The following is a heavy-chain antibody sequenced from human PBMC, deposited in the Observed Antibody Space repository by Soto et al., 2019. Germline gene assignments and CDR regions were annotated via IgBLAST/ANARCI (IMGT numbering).Heavy chain of an antibody. CDR3: ARERDPGGDV. CDR2: IIPIFGTA. Sequence: QVQLVQSGAEVKKPGSSVNVSCKASGGTFSSYAISWVRQAPGQGLEWMGGIIPIFGTANYEQKFQGRVTITADESTSTAYMELRRRRSEDTAVYYCARERDPGGDVWGQGTTVTVSS. D-gene: IGHD3-10*01. CDR1: GGTFSSYA. V-gene: IGHV1-69*01. J-gene: IGHJ6*02.